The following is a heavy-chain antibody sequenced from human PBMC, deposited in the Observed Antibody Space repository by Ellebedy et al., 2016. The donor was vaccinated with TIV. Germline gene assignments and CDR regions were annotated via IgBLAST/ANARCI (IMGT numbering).Heavy chain of an antibody. V-gene: IGHV3-7*01. D-gene: IGHD4-17*01. Sequence: GESLKISCAASGFTFRSYWMGWVRQAPGKGLEWVANIYQDGSQKYYVDSVQGRFTISRDNAHNSLFLQMNSLRAEDTAVYFCARRGSYGDYAVQVNSWFDSWGQGTLVTVS. J-gene: IGHJ5*01. CDR1: GFTFRSYW. CDR3: ARRGSYGDYAVQVNSWFDS. CDR2: IYQDGSQK.